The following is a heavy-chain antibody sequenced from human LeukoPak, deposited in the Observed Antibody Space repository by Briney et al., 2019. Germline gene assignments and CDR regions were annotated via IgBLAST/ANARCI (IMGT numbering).Heavy chain of an antibody. CDR2: MNPNSGNT. CDR3: ARGREGGTTMIVVVYDY. Sequence: ASVKVSCKASGYTFTSYDINWVRQATGQGLEWMGWMNPNSGNTGYAQKFQGRVTMTRNTSISTAYMELSSLRSEDTAVCYCARGREGGTTMIVVVYDYWGQGTLVTVSS. V-gene: IGHV1-8*01. D-gene: IGHD3-22*01. J-gene: IGHJ4*02. CDR1: GYTFTSYD.